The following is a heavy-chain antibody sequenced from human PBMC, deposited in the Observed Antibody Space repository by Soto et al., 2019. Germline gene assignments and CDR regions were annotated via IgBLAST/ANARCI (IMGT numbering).Heavy chain of an antibody. Sequence: EVQLVESGGGLVQPGGSLRLTCAASGFSLRGDWMSWVRQAPGKGLEWVANGKRDGSDKNYVDSVKGRFTISKDNAKNSLDLEMNSLRGDGTALYYCARGGGNFDQWGQGTLVTVSS. CDR2: GKRDGSDK. D-gene: IGHD3-16*01. V-gene: IGHV3-7*04. CDR1: GFSLRGDW. CDR3: ARGGGNFDQ. J-gene: IGHJ4*02.